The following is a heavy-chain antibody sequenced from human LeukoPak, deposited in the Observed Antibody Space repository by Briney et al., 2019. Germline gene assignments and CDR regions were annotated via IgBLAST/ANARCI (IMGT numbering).Heavy chain of an antibody. D-gene: IGHD2-2*01. Sequence: ASVKVSCTASGGTFSSYAISGVRQAPGQGLEWMGGIVPIFGTANYAQKFQGRVTITADESTSTAYMELSSLRSEDTAVYYCARARGFVVVPAAMVRHYYYGMDVWGKGTTVTVSS. CDR1: GGTFSSYA. V-gene: IGHV1-69*13. J-gene: IGHJ6*04. CDR3: ARARGFVVVPAAMVRHYYYGMDV. CDR2: IVPIFGTA.